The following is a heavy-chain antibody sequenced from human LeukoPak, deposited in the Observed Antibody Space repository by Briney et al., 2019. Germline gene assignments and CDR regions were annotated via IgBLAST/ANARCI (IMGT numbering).Heavy chain of an antibody. CDR1: GYTFIDYG. V-gene: IGHV1-18*01. CDR3: ARESRHSWDYEA. CDR2: ISAYDGNT. J-gene: IGHJ5*02. D-gene: IGHD1-7*01. Sequence: ASVKVSCKASGYTFIDYGISWVRQAPGQGLEWMGWISAYDGNTKYAQKVQDRVTMTTDTSTTTAYMEMRSLRSDDTAVYYCARESRHSWDYEAWGQGTLVTVSS.